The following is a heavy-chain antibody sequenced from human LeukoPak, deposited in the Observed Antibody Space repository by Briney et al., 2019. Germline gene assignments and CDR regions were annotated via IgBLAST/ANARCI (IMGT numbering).Heavy chain of an antibody. V-gene: IGHV4-59*12. CDR2: IYSSGST. CDR3: ARVASGSYYIPNYYYYYMDV. CDR1: GGSIRGYY. D-gene: IGHD3-10*01. Sequence: SETLSLTCNVSGGSIRGYYWSWIRQPPGKGLEWIGYIYSSGSTNYNPSLKSRVTMSVDTSKNQFSLKLSSVTAADTAVYYCARVASGSYYIPNYYYYYMDVWGKGTTVTISS. J-gene: IGHJ6*03.